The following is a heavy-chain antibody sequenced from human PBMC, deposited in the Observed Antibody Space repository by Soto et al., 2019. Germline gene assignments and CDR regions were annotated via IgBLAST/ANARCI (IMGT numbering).Heavy chain of an antibody. CDR1: GGSIISSNW. J-gene: IGHJ4*02. D-gene: IGHD3-22*01. V-gene: IGHV4-4*02. CDR2: IYHSGST. Sequence: PSETLSLTCAVSGGSIISSNWWSWVRQPPGKGLEWIGEIYHSGSTNYIPSLKSRVTISVDKSKNQFSLKLSSVTAADTAVYYCARAGYYDSSGYPTTGDYEDYWGQGTLVTVSS. CDR3: ARAGYYDSSGYPTTGDYEDY.